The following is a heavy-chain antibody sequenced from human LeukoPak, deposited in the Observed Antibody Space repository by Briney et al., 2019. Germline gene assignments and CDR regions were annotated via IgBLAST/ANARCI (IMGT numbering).Heavy chain of an antibody. J-gene: IGHJ3*02. CDR1: GFTFSSYS. CDR2: ISSSSSYI. Sequence: GGSLRLSCAASGFTFSSYSMNWVRQAPGKGLEWVSSISSSSSYIYYADSVKGGFTISRDNAKNSLYLQMNSLRAEDTAVYYCARALPTPLYSGSYADAFDIWGQGQWSPSLQ. V-gene: IGHV3-21*01. CDR3: ARALPTPLYSGSYADAFDI. D-gene: IGHD1-26*01.